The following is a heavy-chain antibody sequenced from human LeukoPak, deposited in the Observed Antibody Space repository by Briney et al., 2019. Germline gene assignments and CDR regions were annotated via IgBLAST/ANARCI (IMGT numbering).Heavy chain of an antibody. V-gene: IGHV3-72*01. D-gene: IGHD1-26*01. CDR1: GFTFSDHF. Sequence: GGSLRLSCAASGFTFSDHFLDGVRQAPGKGLEWVGRTRNKADSYITEYAASVKGRFTISRDDSKNSLYLQMSSLKTDDTAMYYCASIRGTFGYWGQGTLVTVSS. CDR3: ASIRGTFGY. CDR2: TRNKADSYIT. J-gene: IGHJ4*02.